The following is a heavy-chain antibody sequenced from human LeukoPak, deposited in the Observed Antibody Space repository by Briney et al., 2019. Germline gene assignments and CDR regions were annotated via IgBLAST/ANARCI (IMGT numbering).Heavy chain of an antibody. J-gene: IGHJ6*03. Sequence: GGSLRLSCAASGFTFSSYWMSWVRQAPGKGLEWVANIKQDGSEKYYVDSVKGRFTISRDNAKNSLYLQMNSLRAEDTAVYYCARGRVDYDFWSGYSNYYYYMDVWGKGTTATVSS. CDR2: IKQDGSEK. CDR1: GFTFSSYW. V-gene: IGHV3-7*01. CDR3: ARGRVDYDFWSGYSNYYYYMDV. D-gene: IGHD3-3*01.